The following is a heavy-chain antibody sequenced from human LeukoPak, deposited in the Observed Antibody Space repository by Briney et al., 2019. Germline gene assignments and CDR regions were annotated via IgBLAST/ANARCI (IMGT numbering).Heavy chain of an antibody. D-gene: IGHD5-12*01. Sequence: PSETLSLTCTVSGGSISSYYWSWIRQPPGKGLEWIGNIYYSGSTNYNPSLKSRVTISVDTSKNQFSLKLSSVTAADTAVYYCARVYGSGYDFRGAFDIWGQGTMVTVSS. CDR1: GGSISSYY. CDR3: ARVYGSGYDFRGAFDI. V-gene: IGHV4-59*01. CDR2: IYYSGST. J-gene: IGHJ3*02.